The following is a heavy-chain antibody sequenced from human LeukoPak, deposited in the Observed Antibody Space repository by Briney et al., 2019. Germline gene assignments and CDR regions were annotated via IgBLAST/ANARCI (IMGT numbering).Heavy chain of an antibody. J-gene: IGHJ4*02. CDR1: GFIFSSYE. D-gene: IGHD5-12*01. V-gene: IGHV3-48*03. CDR2: IGSSGSTV. CDR3: ARVPHSGYAVG. Sequence: PGGSLRLSCAASGFIFSSYEMNWVRQAPGKGLEWVSYIGSSGSTVYYADSVKGRFTISRDNAKNSLYLQMNSLRADDTAVYYCARVPHSGYAVGWGQGTLVTVSS.